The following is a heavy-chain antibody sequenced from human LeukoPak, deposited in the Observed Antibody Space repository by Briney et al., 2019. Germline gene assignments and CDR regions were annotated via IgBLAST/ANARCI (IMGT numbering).Heavy chain of an antibody. J-gene: IGHJ4*02. CDR2: IYSNGST. V-gene: IGHV4-59*01. D-gene: IGHD1-26*01. CDR3: ARASSIVGATDY. Sequence: SETLSLTCSVSGGSTSSYYWSWIRQPPGKGLECIGFIYSNGSTHYNPSLKSRVTMSVDRPQKQVSLRLSSVTAADTAVYYCARASSIVGATDYWGQGILVTVPS. CDR1: GGSTSSYY.